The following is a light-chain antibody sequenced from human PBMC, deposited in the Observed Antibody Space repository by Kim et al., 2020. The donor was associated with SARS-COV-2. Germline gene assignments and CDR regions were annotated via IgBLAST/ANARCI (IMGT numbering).Light chain of an antibody. J-gene: IGLJ2*01. CDR1: KLGDRH. CDR2: QDK. CDR3: QAWDASTVV. Sequence: VSPGQPASITYPGDKLGDRHASWSQQKPGQSPVLVIYQDKKRPSGIPERISGSNSGNTAPLTNSETQARDEADYHCQAWDASTVVFGGGTQLTVL. V-gene: IGLV3-1*01.